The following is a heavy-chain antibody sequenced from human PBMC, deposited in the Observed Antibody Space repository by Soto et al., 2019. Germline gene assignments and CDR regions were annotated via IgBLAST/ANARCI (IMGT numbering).Heavy chain of an antibody. V-gene: IGHV1-69*13. Sequence: SVKVSCKASGGTFSSYAISWVRQAPGQGLEWMGGIIPIFGTTNYAQKFQGRVTITADESTSTAYMELSSLRSEDTAVYYCARGFLGYCSSTSCYPSFVDYWGQGTLVTVSS. CDR3: ARGFLGYCSSTSCYPSFVDY. CDR2: IIPIFGTT. CDR1: GGTFSSYA. J-gene: IGHJ4*02. D-gene: IGHD2-2*01.